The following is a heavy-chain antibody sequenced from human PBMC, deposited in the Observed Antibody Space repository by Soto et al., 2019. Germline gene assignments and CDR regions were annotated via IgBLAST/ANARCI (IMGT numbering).Heavy chain of an antibody. Sequence: QVQLQESGPGLVKPSQTLSLTCTVSGGSISSVGYYWNSIRQHPGNDLEWVGYISYSGITHHNPSLKSRLFISVDTSKNQFSLKLSSVTAADTAVYYCAREVVDLGPRFDPWGKGTLVTVSS. CDR2: ISYSGIT. V-gene: IGHV4-31*03. CDR3: AREVVDLGPRFDP. D-gene: IGHD2-15*01. CDR1: GGSISSVGYY. J-gene: IGHJ5*02.